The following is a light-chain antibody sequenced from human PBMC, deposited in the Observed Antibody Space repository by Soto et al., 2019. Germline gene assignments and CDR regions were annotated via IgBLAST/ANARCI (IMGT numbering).Light chain of an antibody. V-gene: IGKV1-5*03. CDR2: KAS. CDR1: QSISSW. J-gene: IGKJ1*01. CDR3: QQYNSWTWT. Sequence: DIQMTQSPSTLSASVGDRVTITCRASQSISSWLAWYQQKPGKAPKLLIYKASSLESGVPSRFSGSGSGTEFTLTISSLQPDDFATYYCQQYNSWTWTFGQGTKVDI.